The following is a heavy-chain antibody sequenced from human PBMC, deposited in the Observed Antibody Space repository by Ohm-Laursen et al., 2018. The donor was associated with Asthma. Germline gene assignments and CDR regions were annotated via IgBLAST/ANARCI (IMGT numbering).Heavy chain of an antibody. J-gene: IGHJ6*02. CDR2: ISWNSGTI. D-gene: IGHD4-17*01. Sequence: SLRLSCAASGFTFSSYAMSWVRQAPGKGLEWVSGISWNSGTIVQEDSVKGRFTISRDNAKNSLYLQMNSLRAEDTALYYCARDSQAMVTTEGLYFGMDVWGQGTTVTVSS. CDR3: ARDSQAMVTTEGLYFGMDV. CDR1: GFTFSSYA. V-gene: IGHV3-9*01.